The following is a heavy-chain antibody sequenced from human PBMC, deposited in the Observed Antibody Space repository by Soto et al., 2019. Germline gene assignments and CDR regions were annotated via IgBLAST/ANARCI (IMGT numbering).Heavy chain of an antibody. Sequence: SVKVSCKASGGTFSSYAISWVRQAPGQGHEKKEEIIPIFDTANYAQKFQGRVTITADESTSTAYMELSSLRSEDTAVYYCARDRTAENNWFDPWGQGTLVTV. CDR1: GGTFSSYA. CDR2: IIPIFDTA. CDR3: ARDRTAENNWFDP. D-gene: IGHD2-2*01. V-gene: IGHV1-69*13. J-gene: IGHJ5*02.